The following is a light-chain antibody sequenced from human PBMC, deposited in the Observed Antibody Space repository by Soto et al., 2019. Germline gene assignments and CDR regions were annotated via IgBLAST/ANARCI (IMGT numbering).Light chain of an antibody. J-gene: IGKJ1*01. V-gene: IGKV1-5*01. CDR3: KHWT. Sequence: DIQMTQSPSTLSASVGDIVTITCRASQSISSWLSWYQQKPGKAPKLLIYDASSLESGVPSRFSGSGSGTEFTLTISSLQPDDFANYYCKHWTCGQGPKVEIK. CDR1: QSISSW. CDR2: DAS.